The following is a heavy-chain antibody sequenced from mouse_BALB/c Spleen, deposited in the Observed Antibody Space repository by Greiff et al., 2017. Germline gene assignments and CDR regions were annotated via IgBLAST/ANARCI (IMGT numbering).Heavy chain of an antibody. CDR2: ISSGSSTI. D-gene: IGHD2-3*01. CDR1: GFTFSSFG. Sequence: EVKLQESGGGLVKPGGSLKLSCAASGFTFSSFGMHWVRQAPEKGLEWVAYISSGSSTIYYADTVKGRFTISRDNPKNTLFLQMTSLRSEDTAMYYCARGASFYYWYFDVWGAGTTVTVSS. V-gene: IGHV5-17*02. J-gene: IGHJ1*01. CDR3: ARGASFYYWYFDV.